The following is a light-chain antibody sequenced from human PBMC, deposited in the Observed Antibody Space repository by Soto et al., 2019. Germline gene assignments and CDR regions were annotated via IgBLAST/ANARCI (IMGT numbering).Light chain of an antibody. CDR3: QQYNNWPFS. V-gene: IGKV3-15*01. J-gene: IGKJ5*01. CDR2: DVS. CDR1: QGVTTN. Sequence: EIAMTQSPASLSVSPGARVTLSCRAGQGVTTNFAWYQQKSGQSPRLLIYDVSTRATGVPARFSGTGSETDFTLPISGLQSEDSAVYCCQQYNNWPFSCGQGTRLEIK.